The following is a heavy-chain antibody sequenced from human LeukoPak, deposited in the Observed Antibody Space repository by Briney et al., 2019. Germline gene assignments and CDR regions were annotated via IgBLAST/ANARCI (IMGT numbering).Heavy chain of an antibody. V-gene: IGHV5-51*01. J-gene: IGHJ4*02. CDR1: GYSFTSYW. D-gene: IGHD2-2*01. Sequence: GEFLKISCKGSGYSFTSYWIGWVRQIPGKGLEWMGIIYPGGSDTRYSPSFQGQVTISADKSISTAYLQWSSLKASDTAMYYCARHWGGYCSSTSCPFDYWGQGTLVTVSS. CDR2: IYPGGSDT. CDR3: ARHWGGYCSSTSCPFDY.